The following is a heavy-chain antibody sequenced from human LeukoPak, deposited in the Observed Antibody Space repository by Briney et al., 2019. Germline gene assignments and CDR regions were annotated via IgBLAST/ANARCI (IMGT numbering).Heavy chain of an antibody. V-gene: IGHV4-39*01. Sequence: SETLSLTCTVSGGSISSSSYYWGWIRQPPGKGLEWIGSIYYSGSTYYNPSLKSRVTISVDTSKDQFSLKLSSVTAADTAAYYCARHLRFLEWFGYWGQGTLVTVSS. J-gene: IGHJ4*02. CDR3: ARHLRFLEWFGY. CDR2: IYYSGST. CDR1: GGSISSSSYY. D-gene: IGHD3-3*01.